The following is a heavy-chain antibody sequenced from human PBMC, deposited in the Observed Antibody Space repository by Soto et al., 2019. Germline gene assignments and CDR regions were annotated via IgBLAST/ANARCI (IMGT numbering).Heavy chain of an antibody. CDR1: GFTFDDYA. CDR2: ISWNSGSI. CDR3: AKDKWTVTYSRVIDY. J-gene: IGHJ4*02. V-gene: IGHV3-9*01. Sequence: EVQLVESGGGLVQPGRSLRLSCAASGFTFDDYAMHWVRQAPGKGLEWVSGISWNSGSIGYADSVKGRFTISRDNAKNSLYLQMNSLRAEDTALYYCAKDKWTVTYSRVIDYWGQGTLVTVSS. D-gene: IGHD6-13*01.